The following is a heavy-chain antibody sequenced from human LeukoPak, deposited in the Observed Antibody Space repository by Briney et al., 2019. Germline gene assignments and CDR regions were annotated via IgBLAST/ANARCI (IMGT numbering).Heavy chain of an antibody. V-gene: IGHV4-61*02. CDR2: IYTSGST. CDR3: ARHYDSSGYHFDY. Sequence: SQTLSLTCTVSGGSISSGSYYWSWIRQPAGKGLEWIGRIYTSGSTNYNPSLKSRVTISVYTSKNQFSLKLSSVTAADTAVYYCARHYDSSGYHFDYWGQGTLVTVSS. J-gene: IGHJ4*02. CDR1: GGSISSGSYY. D-gene: IGHD3-22*01.